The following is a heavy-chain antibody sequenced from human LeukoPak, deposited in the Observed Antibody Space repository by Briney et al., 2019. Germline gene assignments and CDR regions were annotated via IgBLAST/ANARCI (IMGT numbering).Heavy chain of an antibody. CDR2: IYPGDSDT. J-gene: IGHJ3*02. CDR3: ARRVREVGATTDDAFDI. V-gene: IGHV5-51*01. Sequence: GESLKISCKGSGYSFTSYWIGWVRQMPGNGLEWMGIIYPGDSDTRYSPSFQGQVTISADKSISTAYLQWSSLKASDTAMYYCARRVREVGATTDDAFDIWGQGTMVTVSS. D-gene: IGHD1-26*01. CDR1: GYSFTSYW.